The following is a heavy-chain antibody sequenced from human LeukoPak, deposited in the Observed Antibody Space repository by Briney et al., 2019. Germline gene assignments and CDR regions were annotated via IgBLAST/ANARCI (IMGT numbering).Heavy chain of an antibody. J-gene: IGHJ3*02. D-gene: IGHD3-10*01. CDR2: IYTSGGT. CDR3: ARAYYGSGSLVGDAFDI. CDR1: GGSISSYY. V-gene: IGHV4-4*07. Sequence: SETLSLTCTVSGGSISSYYWSWIRQPAGKGLEWIGRIYTSGGTNYNPSLKSRVTMSVDTSKNQFSLKLSSVTAADTAVYYCARAYYGSGSLVGDAFDIWGQGTMVTVSS.